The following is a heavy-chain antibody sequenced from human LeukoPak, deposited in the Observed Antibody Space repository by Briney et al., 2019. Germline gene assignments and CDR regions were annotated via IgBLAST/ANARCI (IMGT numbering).Heavy chain of an antibody. V-gene: IGHV4-4*07. J-gene: IGHJ4*02. CDR3: ARDRSRYYYGSGSYYEGNFDY. CDR1: GGSISSYY. CDR2: IYTSGST. D-gene: IGHD3-10*01. Sequence: SETLSLTCTVSGGSISSYYWSWLRQPAGKGLEWIGRIYTSGSTNYNPSLKSRVTISVDKSKNQFSLKLSSVTAADTAVYYCARDRSRYYYGSGSYYEGNFDYWGQGTLVTVSS.